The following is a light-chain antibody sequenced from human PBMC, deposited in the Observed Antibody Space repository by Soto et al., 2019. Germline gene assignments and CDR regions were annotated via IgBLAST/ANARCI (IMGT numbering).Light chain of an antibody. J-gene: IGLJ2*01. V-gene: IGLV2-14*03. CDR3: SSYTTTITVV. CDR2: DVT. CDR1: SSDVGGYNY. Sequence: QSALTQPASVSGSPGQSITISCTGTSSDVGGYNYVSWYQHHPGKAPKLMIYDVTHRPSGVSNRFSGSKSGNTASLTISGVQSEDEASYYCSSYTTTITVVFGGGTKLTVL.